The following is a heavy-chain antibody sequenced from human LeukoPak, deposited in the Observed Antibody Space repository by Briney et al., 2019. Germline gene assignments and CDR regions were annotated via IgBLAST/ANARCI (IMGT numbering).Heavy chain of an antibody. J-gene: IGHJ4*02. CDR2: IKEDGSQI. V-gene: IGHV3-7*01. CDR3: AGSSGWLFDY. Sequence: PGGSLRLSCAGSGFTFTNYWMNWVRQAPGKGLKWVANIKEDGSQIYYVDSVKGRFTISRDNAKNSVYLQMNSLRAEDTAVYYCAGSSGWLFDYWGQGTLVAVSS. D-gene: IGHD6-19*01. CDR1: GFTFTNYW.